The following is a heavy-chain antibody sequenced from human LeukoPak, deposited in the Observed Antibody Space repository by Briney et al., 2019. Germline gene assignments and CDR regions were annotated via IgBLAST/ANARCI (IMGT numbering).Heavy chain of an antibody. CDR1: GGSISSYY. Sequence: SETLSLTCTVSGGSISSYYWSWIRQPAGKGLEWIGRIYTSGSTNYNPSLKSRVTMTVDTSKNQFSLKLSSVTAADTAVYYCARDSGPSYCSSTSCQSNYYYYYMDVWGEGTTVTVSS. J-gene: IGHJ6*03. D-gene: IGHD2-2*01. CDR2: IYTSGST. CDR3: ARDSGPSYCSSTSCQSNYYYYYMDV. V-gene: IGHV4-4*07.